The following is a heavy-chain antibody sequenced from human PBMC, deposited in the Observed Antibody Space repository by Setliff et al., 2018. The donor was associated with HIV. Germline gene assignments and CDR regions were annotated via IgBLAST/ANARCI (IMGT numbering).Heavy chain of an antibody. CDR1: GFTFISSA. CDR3: AALYYDSSGYYPGAFDI. Sequence: ASVKVSCKASGFTFISSAMQWVRQARGQRLEWIGWIVVDSGNTNYAQKFQERVTITRDMSTSTAYMEPSSLRSEDTAVYYCAALYYDSSGYYPGAFDIWGQGTMVTVSS. CDR2: IVVDSGNT. J-gene: IGHJ3*02. D-gene: IGHD3-22*01. V-gene: IGHV1-58*02.